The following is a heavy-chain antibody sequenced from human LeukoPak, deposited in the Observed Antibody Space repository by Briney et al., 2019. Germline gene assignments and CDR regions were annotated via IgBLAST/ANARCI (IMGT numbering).Heavy chain of an antibody. CDR1: GFTFSSYS. V-gene: IGHV3-21*01. CDR2: ISSSSYI. CDR3: ARGGPMYVVTNYFDY. J-gene: IGHJ4*02. Sequence: PGGSLRLSCAASGFTFSSYSMNWVRQAPGKGLEWVSSISSSSYIYYADSVKGRFTISRDNAKNSLYLQMNSLRAEDTAVYYCARGGPMYVVTNYFDYWGQGTLVTVSS. D-gene: IGHD2-21*02.